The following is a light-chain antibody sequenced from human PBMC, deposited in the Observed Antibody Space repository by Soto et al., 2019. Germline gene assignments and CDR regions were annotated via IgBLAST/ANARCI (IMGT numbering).Light chain of an antibody. CDR1: QSVSSSY. V-gene: IGKV3-20*01. CDR2: GAS. J-gene: IGKJ5*01. Sequence: EIVLTHSPRTLSMYPGERASLSCRASQSVSSSYLAWYQQKPGQAPRLLIYGASSRATGIPDRFSGSGSGTDFTLTISRLEPEDFAVYYCQQYGSSPLTFGQGTRVEIK. CDR3: QQYGSSPLT.